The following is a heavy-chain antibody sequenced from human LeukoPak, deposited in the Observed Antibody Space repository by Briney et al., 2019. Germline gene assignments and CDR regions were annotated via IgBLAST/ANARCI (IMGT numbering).Heavy chain of an antibody. CDR2: INHSGST. J-gene: IGHJ4*02. V-gene: IGHV4-38-2*01. D-gene: IGHD1-26*01. CDR3: ARQLLVGTTKGEYYFDY. Sequence: SKTLSLTCAVSGYSISSGYYWGWIRQPPGKGLGWIGSINHSGSTSYNPSHKSRVTISVDTSKNQCSLKLSSVTAADTAVYYCARQLLVGTTKGEYYFDYWGQGTLVTVSS. CDR1: GYSISSGYY.